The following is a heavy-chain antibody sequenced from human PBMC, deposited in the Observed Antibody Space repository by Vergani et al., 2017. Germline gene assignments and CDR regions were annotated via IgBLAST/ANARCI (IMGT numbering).Heavy chain of an antibody. V-gene: IGHV1-2*02. Sequence: QVQLVQSGAEVKKPGAAVKVSCKASGYYFTDNYLHWVRQAPGQGLEWMGRITPQNGGTQYAEKFKGRVTMTRDTSITTAYMELTSLTSDDTAVYYCVRGGTFYWLSTWGQGTLVTVSS. CDR2: ITPQNGGT. D-gene: IGHD3-9*01. CDR1: GYYFTDNY. J-gene: IGHJ5*02. CDR3: VRGGTFYWLST.